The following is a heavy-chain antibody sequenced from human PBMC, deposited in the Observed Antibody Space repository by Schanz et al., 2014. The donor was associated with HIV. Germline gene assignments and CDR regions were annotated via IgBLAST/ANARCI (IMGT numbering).Heavy chain of an antibody. V-gene: IGHV3-23*01. CDR2: INWNGDTT. CDR1: GFTFNNYA. J-gene: IGHJ3*02. D-gene: IGHD3-10*02. CDR3: ARENPLYYYLHGGPFDI. Sequence: EVQLLEFGGGLVRPGESLRLSCLASGFTFNNYAMSWVRQAPGKGLEWVAVINWNGDTTYYADSVKGRFTISRDNSNNVLFLHMPTLRAEDTAVYYCARENPLYYYLHGGPFDIWGQGTLVTVSS.